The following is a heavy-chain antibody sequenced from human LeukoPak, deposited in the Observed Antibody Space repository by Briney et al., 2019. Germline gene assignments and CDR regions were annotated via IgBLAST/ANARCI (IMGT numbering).Heavy chain of an antibody. Sequence: GGSLRLSCAASGFTFSSYAMSWVRQAPGKGLGWVSAISGSGGSTYYADSVKGRFTISRDNSKNTLYLQMNSLRAEDTAVYYCANSIVDTAMIDYYYYYGMDVWGQGTTVTVSS. J-gene: IGHJ6*02. CDR1: GFTFSSYA. D-gene: IGHD5-18*01. V-gene: IGHV3-23*01. CDR3: ANSIVDTAMIDYYYYYGMDV. CDR2: ISGSGGST.